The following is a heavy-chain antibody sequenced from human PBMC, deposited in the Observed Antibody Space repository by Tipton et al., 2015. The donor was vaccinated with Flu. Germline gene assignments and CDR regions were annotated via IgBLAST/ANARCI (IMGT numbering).Heavy chain of an antibody. CDR1: GYSITRDY. CDR3: VRAPKTVAGVFDY. J-gene: IGHJ4*02. Sequence: TLSLTCAVSGYSITRDYWGWIRQPPGKGLQWLGNIFHSGSTYSNPSLRSRVTMSVDTSKNLFSLNVTSVTAADTAVYYCVRAPKTVAGVFDYWGQGTLVTVPS. D-gene: IGHD6-19*01. CDR2: IFHSGST. V-gene: IGHV4-38-2*01.